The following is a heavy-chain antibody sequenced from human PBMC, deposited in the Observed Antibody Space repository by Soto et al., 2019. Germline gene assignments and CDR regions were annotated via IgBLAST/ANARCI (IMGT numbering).Heavy chain of an antibody. V-gene: IGHV1-18*01. J-gene: IGHJ5*02. CDR1: GYTFTSYG. Sequence: ASVKVSCKASGYTFTSYGISWVRQAPGQGLEWMGWISAYNGNTNYAQKLQGRVTMTTGTSTSTAYMELRSLRPDDTAVYYCARAVICSGGSCYSSFRLFDPWGQGTLVTVSS. D-gene: IGHD2-15*01. CDR2: ISAYNGNT. CDR3: ARAVICSGGSCYSSFRLFDP.